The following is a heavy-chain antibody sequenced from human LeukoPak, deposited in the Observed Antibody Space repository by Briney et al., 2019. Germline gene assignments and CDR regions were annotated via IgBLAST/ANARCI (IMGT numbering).Heavy chain of an antibody. CDR1: GGTFSRYA. V-gene: IGHV1-69*04. Sequence: SVKVSCKASGGTFSRYAISWVRQAPGQGLEWMGRIIPILGIANYAQKFQGRVTITADKSTSTAYMELSSLRSEDTAVYYCARLSTVTTGTNWFDPWGQGTLVTVSS. CDR2: IIPILGIA. D-gene: IGHD4-17*01. CDR3: ARLSTVTTGTNWFDP. J-gene: IGHJ5*02.